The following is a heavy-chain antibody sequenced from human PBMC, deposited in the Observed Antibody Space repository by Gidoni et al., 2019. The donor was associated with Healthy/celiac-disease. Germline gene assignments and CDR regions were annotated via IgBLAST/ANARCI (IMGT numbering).Heavy chain of an antibody. V-gene: IGHV3-23*01. J-gene: IGHJ4*02. CDR1: DFTFSSYA. D-gene: IGHD3-3*01. CDR3: AKDYDFWSGYCDY. CDR2: ISGSGGST. Sequence: EVQLLESGGGLVRTGGSLRHSCAATDFTFSSYAMSWVRQAPWKGLGWVSAISGSGGSTYYADSVKGRFTISRDNSKNTLYLQMNSLRAEDTAVYYCAKDYDFWSGYCDYWGQGTLVTVSS.